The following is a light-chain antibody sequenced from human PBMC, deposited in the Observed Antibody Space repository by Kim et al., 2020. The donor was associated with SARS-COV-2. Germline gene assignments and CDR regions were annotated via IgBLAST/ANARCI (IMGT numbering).Light chain of an antibody. CDR3: QLYDASLRT. CDR1: QSVRSDY. Sequence: EIVLTQSPGTLSLSPGERATLSCRASQSVRSDYLAWYQQKPGQPPRLLIYGASSRSTGIPDRFSGSGSGTDFTLTIRRLQPEEMAVYYCQLYDASLRTFGQGTKVDIK. V-gene: IGKV3-20*01. J-gene: IGKJ1*01. CDR2: GAS.